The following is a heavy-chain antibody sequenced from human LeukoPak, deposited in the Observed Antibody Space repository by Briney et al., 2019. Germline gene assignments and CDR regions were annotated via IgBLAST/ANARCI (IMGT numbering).Heavy chain of an antibody. CDR2: ISSSGSTI. D-gene: IGHD1-26*01. V-gene: IGHV3-48*03. Sequence: GSLRLSCAASGFTFSSYEMNWVRQAPGKGLEWVSYISSSGSTIYYADSVKGRFTISRDNAKNSLYLQMNSLRAEDTAVYYCARRNRGYYYGMDVWAKGPRSPSP. CDR3: ARRNRGYYYGMDV. J-gene: IGHJ6*02. CDR1: GFTFSSYE.